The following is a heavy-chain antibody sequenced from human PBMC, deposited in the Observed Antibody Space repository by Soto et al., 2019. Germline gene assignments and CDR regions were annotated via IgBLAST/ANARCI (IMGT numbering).Heavy chain of an antibody. CDR2: IKSKTDGGTT. CDR3: TTDLNSSSSGDAFDI. CDR1: GFTFSNAG. Sequence: GGSLGLSCAASGFTFSNAGMNWVRQAPGKGLEWVGRIKSKTDGGTTDYAAPVKGRFTISRDDSKNTLYLQMNSLKTEDTAVYYCTTDLNSSSSGDAFDIWGQGTMVTVSS. J-gene: IGHJ3*02. V-gene: IGHV3-15*07. D-gene: IGHD6-6*01.